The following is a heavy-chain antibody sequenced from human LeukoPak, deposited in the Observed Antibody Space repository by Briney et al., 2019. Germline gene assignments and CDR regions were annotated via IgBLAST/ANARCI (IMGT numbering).Heavy chain of an antibody. CDR1: GFTFSNYN. CDR2: ITSSSSYI. J-gene: IGHJ4*02. CDR3: ARDPGIGDY. V-gene: IGHV3-21*01. Sequence: GGSLRLSCAASGFTFSNYNMNWVRQAPGKGLSWVSSITSSSSYIYYADSVKGRFTVSRDNAKNSLYLQMNSLRAEDTAVYYCARDPGIGDYWGQGTLVTVSS. D-gene: IGHD1-26*01.